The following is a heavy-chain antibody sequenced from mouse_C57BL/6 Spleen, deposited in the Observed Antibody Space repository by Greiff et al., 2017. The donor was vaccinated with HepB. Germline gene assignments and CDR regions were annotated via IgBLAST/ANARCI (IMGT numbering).Heavy chain of an antibody. D-gene: IGHD2-4*01. CDR1: GYTFTSYW. Sequence: EVQLQQSGTVLARPGASVKMSCKTSGYTFTSYWMHWVKQRPGQGLEWIGAIYPGNSDTSYNQKFKGKAKLTAVTSASTAYMELSSLTTEDSAVYYGTRGDDYDEGDYFDYWGQGTTLTVSS. J-gene: IGHJ2*01. CDR2: IYPGNSDT. CDR3: TRGDDYDEGDYFDY. V-gene: IGHV1-5*01.